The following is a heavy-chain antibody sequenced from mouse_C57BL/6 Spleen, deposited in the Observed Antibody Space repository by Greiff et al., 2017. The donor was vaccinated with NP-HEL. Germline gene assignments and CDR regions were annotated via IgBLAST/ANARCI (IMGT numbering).Heavy chain of an antibody. CDR1: GFTFSSYA. CDR3: AREKTYYSNYGYFDY. J-gene: IGHJ2*01. D-gene: IGHD2-5*01. Sequence: EVKLMESGGGLVKPGGSLKLSCAASGFTFSSYAMSWVRQTPEKRLEWVATISDGGSYTYYPDNVKGRFTISRDNAKNNLYLQMSHLKSEDTAMYYCAREKTYYSNYGYFDYWGQGTTLTVSS. CDR2: ISDGGSYT. V-gene: IGHV5-4*01.